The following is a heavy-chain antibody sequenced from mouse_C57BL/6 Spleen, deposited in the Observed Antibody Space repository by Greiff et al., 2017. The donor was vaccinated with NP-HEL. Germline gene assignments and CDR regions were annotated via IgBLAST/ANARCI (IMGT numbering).Heavy chain of an antibody. J-gene: IGHJ2*01. CDR1: GYTFTDYN. V-gene: IGHV1-18*01. Sequence: VQLQQSGPELVKPGASVKIPCKASGYTFTDYNMDWVKQSHGKSLEWIGDINPNNGGTIYNQKFKGKATLTVDKSSSTAYMELRSLTSEDAAVYYCARRRITTVVSHFDYWGKGTTLTVSS. D-gene: IGHD1-1*01. CDR3: ARRRITTVVSHFDY. CDR2: INPNNGGT.